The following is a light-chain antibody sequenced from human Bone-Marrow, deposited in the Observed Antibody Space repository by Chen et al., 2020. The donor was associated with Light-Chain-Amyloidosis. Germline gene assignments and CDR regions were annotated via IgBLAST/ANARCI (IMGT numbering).Light chain of an antibody. J-gene: IGLJ2*01. CDR1: DLPTKY. Sequence: SYELTQPPSVSVSPGQTARITCSGDDLPTKYAYWYQQKPGQAPVLVIHRDTERPSGISERFSGSSSGTTATLTSSGVQAEDEADYHCQAADSSGTYEVIFGGGTKLPVL. V-gene: IGLV3-25*03. CDR3: QAADSSGTYEVI. CDR2: RDT.